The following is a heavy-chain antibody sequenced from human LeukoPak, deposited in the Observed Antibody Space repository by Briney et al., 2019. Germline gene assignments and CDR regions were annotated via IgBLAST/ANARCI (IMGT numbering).Heavy chain of an antibody. CDR1: GGSFSGYY. V-gene: IGHV4-34*12. J-gene: IGHJ5*02. CDR2: IILSGST. Sequence: SETLSLTCAVYGGSFSGYYWGWFRKPPGKGRDWFGEIILSGSTNYNPSLKSRVTISVDTSKNQFSLKLSSVTAADTAVYYCARLRFVVIRRYSHGYNWFDPWGQGTLVTVSS. CDR3: ARLRFVVIRRYSHGYNWFDP. D-gene: IGHD5-18*01.